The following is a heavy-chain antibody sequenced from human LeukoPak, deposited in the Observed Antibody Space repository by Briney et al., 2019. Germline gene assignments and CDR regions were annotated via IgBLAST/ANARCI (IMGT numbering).Heavy chain of an antibody. J-gene: IGHJ4*02. CDR2: ISYDGSNK. CDR3: VKDGEYSSSWYDY. D-gene: IGHD6-13*01. Sequence: PGGSLRLSCAASGFTFSSYGMHWVRQAPGKGLEWVAVISYDGSNKYYADSVKGRFTISRDNSKNTLYLQMSSLRAEDTAVYYCVKDGEYSSSWYDYWGRGTLVTVSS. V-gene: IGHV3-30*18. CDR1: GFTFSSYG.